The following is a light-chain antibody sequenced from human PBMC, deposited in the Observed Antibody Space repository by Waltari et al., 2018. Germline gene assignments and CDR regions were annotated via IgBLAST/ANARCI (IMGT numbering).Light chain of an antibody. CDR1: QSISTY. CDR2: AAS. J-gene: IGKJ5*01. CDR3: QQSYSPPFT. Sequence: DIQMTQSPSSLSASVGDRVTIPCRAIQSISTYLHWFQHKPGRAPQLLIYAASSLQSGVPSRFSGSGSGTDFTLTISSLQPEDFASYYCQQSYSPPFTFGQGTRLDIK. V-gene: IGKV1-39*01.